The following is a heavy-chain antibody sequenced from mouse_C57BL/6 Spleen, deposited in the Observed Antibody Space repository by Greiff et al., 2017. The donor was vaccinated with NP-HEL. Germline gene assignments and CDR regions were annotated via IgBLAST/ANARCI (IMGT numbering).Heavy chain of an antibody. CDR2: INPYNGGT. J-gene: IGHJ2*01. D-gene: IGHD1-1*01. CDR3: ARRGTTVVANFDY. CDR1: GYTFTDYY. V-gene: IGHV1-19*01. Sequence: VQLQQSGPVLVKPGASVKMSCKASGYTFTDYYMNWVKQSHGKSLEWIGVINPYNGGTSYNQKFKGKATLTVDKSSSTAYMELNSLTSEDSAVYYCARRGTTVVANFDYWGQGTTLTVSS.